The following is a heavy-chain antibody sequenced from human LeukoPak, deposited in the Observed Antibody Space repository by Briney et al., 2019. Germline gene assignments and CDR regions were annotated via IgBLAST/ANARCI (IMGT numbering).Heavy chain of an antibody. V-gene: IGHV3-20*04. CDR2: INWNGGST. Sequence: GGSLRLSCAASGFTFDDYGMSWVRQTPGKGLEWVSGINWNGGSTGYADSVKGRFTISRDNAKNSLYLQMNSLRAEDTALYYCARDRAWFGELGDAFDIWGQGTMVTVSS. CDR1: GFTFDDYG. CDR3: ARDRAWFGELGDAFDI. D-gene: IGHD3-10*01. J-gene: IGHJ3*02.